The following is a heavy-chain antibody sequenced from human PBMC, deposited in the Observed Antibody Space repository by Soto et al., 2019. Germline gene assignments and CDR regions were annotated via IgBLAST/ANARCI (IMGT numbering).Heavy chain of an antibody. Sequence: EVQLVESGGGLVQPGGSLRLACAASGFSFSDHYMDWVRPAPGKGLEWVGRIRNKANSYTTAYAASVKGRCTIARDESKNSLYLQVNSRKTGDKAFDYFAGGVVYSSNDYWGQVTLVTVSS. J-gene: IGHJ4*02. CDR3: AGGVVYSSNDY. CDR2: IRNKANSYTT. D-gene: IGHD3-16*01. V-gene: IGHV3-72*01. CDR1: GFSFSDHY.